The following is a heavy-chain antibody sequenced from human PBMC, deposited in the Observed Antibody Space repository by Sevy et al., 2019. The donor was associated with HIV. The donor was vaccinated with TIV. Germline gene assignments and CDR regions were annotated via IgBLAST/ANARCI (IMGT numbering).Heavy chain of an antibody. D-gene: IGHD2-21*02. Sequence: SETLSLTCTVSGGSISTYYWSWIRQPPGKGLQWIGYIYYTGKTNYNPSLQTPVTMSIDTSKNQFSLRLSSVTSADTAMYYYARLSRNNVVVTGVRRDGFDVWGQGTMVTVSS. CDR3: ARLSRNNVVVTGVRRDGFDV. J-gene: IGHJ3*01. CDR1: GGSISTYY. CDR2: IYYTGKT. V-gene: IGHV4-59*01.